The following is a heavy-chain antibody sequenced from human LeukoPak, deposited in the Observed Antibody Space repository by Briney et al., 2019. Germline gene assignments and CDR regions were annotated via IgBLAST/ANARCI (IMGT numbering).Heavy chain of an antibody. CDR3: AKVRSGYYYDY. Sequence: GGSLRLSCAASGFTFSGYSMSWVRQAPGKGLEWVAGISGNGGSTYYADSVKGRATISRDNSKNTLYLQMSSLRVEDTAVFYCAKVRSGYYYDYWGQGTLVTVSS. J-gene: IGHJ4*02. V-gene: IGHV3-23*01. CDR1: GFTFSGYS. D-gene: IGHD3-22*01. CDR2: ISGNGGST.